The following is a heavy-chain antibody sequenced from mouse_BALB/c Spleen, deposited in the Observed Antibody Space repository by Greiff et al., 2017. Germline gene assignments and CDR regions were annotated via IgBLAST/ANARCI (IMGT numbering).Heavy chain of an antibody. CDR3: ARQYGGDYYFDY. CDR1: GFTFSDFY. CDR2: SRNKANDYTT. V-gene: IGHV7-1*02. Sequence: EVMLVESGGGLVQPGGSLRLSCATSGFTFSDFYMEWVRQPPGKRLEWIAASRNKANDYTTEYSASVKGRFIVSRDTSQSILYLQMNALRAEDTAIYYCARQYGGDYYFDYWGQGTTLTVSS. D-gene: IGHD1-1*01. J-gene: IGHJ2*01.